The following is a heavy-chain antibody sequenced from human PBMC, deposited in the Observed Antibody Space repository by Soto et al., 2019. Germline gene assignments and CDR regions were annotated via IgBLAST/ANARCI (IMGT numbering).Heavy chain of an antibody. Sequence: GGSLRLSCAASGFSISGYWMHWVRQAPGKGLVWVSHITADGSSTNYADSVKGRFTISRDNAKNTLYLEMGSLRAEDTALYYCARVDKYYTLRDTYYVFPYWGQGTLVTVSS. CDR2: ITADGSST. CDR3: ARVDKYYTLRDTYYVFPY. V-gene: IGHV3-74*01. D-gene: IGHD3-16*01. J-gene: IGHJ4*02. CDR1: GFSISGYW.